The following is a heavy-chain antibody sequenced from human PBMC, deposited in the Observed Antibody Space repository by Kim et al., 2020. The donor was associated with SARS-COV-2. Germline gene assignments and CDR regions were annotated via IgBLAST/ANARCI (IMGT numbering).Heavy chain of an antibody. CDR1: GFTFDDYA. CDR3: AKDMRRITMVQGVITYFVY. V-gene: IGHV3-9*01. J-gene: IGHJ4*02. CDR2: ISWNSGSI. Sequence: GGSLRLSCAASGFTFDDYAMHWVRQAPGKGLEWVSGISWNSGSIGYADSVKGRFTISRDNAKNSLYLQMNSLRAEDTALYYCAKDMRRITMVQGVITYFVYWGQGTLVTVSS. D-gene: IGHD3-10*01.